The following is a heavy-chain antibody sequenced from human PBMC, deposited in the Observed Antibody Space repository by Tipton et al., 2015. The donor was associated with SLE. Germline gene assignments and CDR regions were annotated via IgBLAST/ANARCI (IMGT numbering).Heavy chain of an antibody. CDR3: AREETTVLTTAFDS. Sequence: TLSLTCSVSGFSVRSGYLWGWIRQSPGKGLEWIGGIYHSGSTNYNPSLKSRVTISIDTSRNQFSLKMTSVTAADTAVYYCAREETTVLTTAFDSWGQGALVTVSS. CDR2: IYHSGST. D-gene: IGHD4/OR15-4a*01. CDR1: GFSVRSGYL. V-gene: IGHV4-38-2*02. J-gene: IGHJ4*02.